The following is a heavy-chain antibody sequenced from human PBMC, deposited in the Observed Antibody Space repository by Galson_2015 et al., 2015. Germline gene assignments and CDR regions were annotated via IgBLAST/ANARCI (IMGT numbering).Heavy chain of an antibody. V-gene: IGHV4-4*02. D-gene: IGHD1-26*01. CDR3: ARTGKVGATGYFDY. CDR2: IYHSGST. CDR1: GGSISSSNW. J-gene: IGHJ4*02. Sequence: SETLSLTCAVSGGSISSSNWWSWVRQPPGKGLEWIGEIYHSGSTNYNPSLKSRVTISVDKSKNQFSLKLSSVTAADTAVYYCARTGKVGATGYFDYWGQGTLVTVSS.